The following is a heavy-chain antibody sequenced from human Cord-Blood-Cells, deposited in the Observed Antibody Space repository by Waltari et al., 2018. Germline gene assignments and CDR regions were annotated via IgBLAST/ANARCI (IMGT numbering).Heavy chain of an antibody. J-gene: IGHJ4*02. CDR1: GYTLTELS. Sequence: QVQLVQSGAEVKKPGASVKVSCKVSGYTLTELSMHWVRQAPGKGLEWMGGFDPENGETNYAQRFKGRGTMTEETAKDTAYRELSSLRSEDTAVYYCATDRGYGGYGSGFDYWGQGTLVTVSS. CDR2: FDPENGET. V-gene: IGHV1-24*01. CDR3: ATDRGYGGYGSGFDY. D-gene: IGHD5-12*01.